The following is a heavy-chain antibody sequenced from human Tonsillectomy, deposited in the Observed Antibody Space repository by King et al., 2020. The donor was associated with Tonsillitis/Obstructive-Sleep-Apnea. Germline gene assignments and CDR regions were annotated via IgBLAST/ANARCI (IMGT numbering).Heavy chain of an antibody. CDR3: ARMGLGTFDY. D-gene: IGHD2-8*01. CDR2: IKSKTDCGTA. V-gene: IGHV3-15*01. Sequence: VQLVESGGGLVQPGGSLRLSCEASGFTLSNAWMTWVRQAPGKVLEWVGRIKSKTDCGTADYADPVKGRFTISRDDSKNTLHLQMNSLKTEDTAVYYCARMGLGTFDYWGQGTLVTVSS. CDR1: GFTLSNAW. J-gene: IGHJ4*02.